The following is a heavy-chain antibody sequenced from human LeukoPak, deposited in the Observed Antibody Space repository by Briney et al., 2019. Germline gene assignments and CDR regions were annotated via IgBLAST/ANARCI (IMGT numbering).Heavy chain of an antibody. CDR2: INPSGGTT. CDR3: ARDLVVVTGLRTRGSFDI. J-gene: IGHJ3*02. Sequence: EASVTVSCKASGYTFTGYYMHWVRQAPGQGLEWMGLINPSGGTTSYAQKFQVRVTVTRDTSTNTVYMELSSLRSEDTAVYYCARDLVVVTGLRTRGSFDIWGQGTMVTVSS. V-gene: IGHV1-46*01. CDR1: GYTFTGYY. D-gene: IGHD2-21*02.